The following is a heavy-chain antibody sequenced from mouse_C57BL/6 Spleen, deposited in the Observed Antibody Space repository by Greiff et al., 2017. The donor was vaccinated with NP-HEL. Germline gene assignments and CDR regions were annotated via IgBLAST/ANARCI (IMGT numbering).Heavy chain of an antibody. V-gene: IGHV1-5*01. CDR2: IYPGNSDT. J-gene: IGHJ2*01. Sequence: EVQLQQSGTVLARPGASVKMSCKTSGYTFTSYWMHWVKQRPGQGLEWIGAIYPGNSDTSYNQKFKGKAKLTAVTSASTAYMELSSLTNEDSAVYYCTRTKLLLRPSFDYWGQGTTLTVSS. CDR1: GYTFTSYW. CDR3: TRTKLLLRPSFDY. D-gene: IGHD1-1*01.